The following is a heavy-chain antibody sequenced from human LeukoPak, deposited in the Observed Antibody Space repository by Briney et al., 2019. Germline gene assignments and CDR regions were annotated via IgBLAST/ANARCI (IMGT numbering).Heavy chain of an antibody. CDR3: ASDSSGYPDPLFDY. CDR1: GFTFSSYS. Sequence: GGSLRLSCAASGFTFSSYSMNWVRQAPGKGLEWVSSISSSSSYIYYADSVKGRFTISRDNAKNSLYLQMNSLRAEDTAVYYCASDSSGYPDPLFDYWGQGTLVTVSS. V-gene: IGHV3-21*01. D-gene: IGHD3-22*01. CDR2: ISSSSSYI. J-gene: IGHJ4*02.